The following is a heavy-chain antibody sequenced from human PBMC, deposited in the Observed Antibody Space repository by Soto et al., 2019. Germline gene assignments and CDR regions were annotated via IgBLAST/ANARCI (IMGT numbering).Heavy chain of an antibody. V-gene: IGHV3-30*18. CDR3: AKDSWDSSSSRNFDY. CDR2: ISYDGSNK. Sequence: GGSLRLSCAASGFTFSSYGMHWVRQAPGKGLEWVAVISYDGSNKYYADSVKGRFTISRDNSKNTLYLQMNSLRAEVTAVYYCAKDSWDSSSSRNFDYWGQGTLVTVSS. CDR1: GFTFSSYG. D-gene: IGHD6-6*01. J-gene: IGHJ4*02.